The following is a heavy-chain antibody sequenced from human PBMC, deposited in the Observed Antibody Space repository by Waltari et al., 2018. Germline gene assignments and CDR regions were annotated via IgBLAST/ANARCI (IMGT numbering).Heavy chain of an antibody. J-gene: IGHJ3*02. CDR3: ARGDYYGSSGYYYGIAFDI. V-gene: IGHV1-8*01. CDR1: GYTFTSYD. D-gene: IGHD3-22*01. CDR2: MNPTSGNT. Sequence: QVQLVQSGAEVQKPGASVKVFCKASGYTFTSYDINWVRQATGQGLECMGWMNPTSGNTGYAQKFQGRVTMTRNTSISTAYMELSSLRSEDTAVYYCARGDYYGSSGYYYGIAFDIWGQGTMVTVSS.